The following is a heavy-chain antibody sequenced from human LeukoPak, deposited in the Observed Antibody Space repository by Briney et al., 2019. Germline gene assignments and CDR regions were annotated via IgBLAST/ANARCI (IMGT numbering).Heavy chain of an antibody. J-gene: IGHJ6*02. CDR1: GDSVSSNSAA. V-gene: IGHV6-1*01. Sequence: SQTLSLTCAISGDSVSSNSAAWNWIRQSPSRGLEWLGRTYYSSKWNNDYALSVKSRITIKPDTSNTQFSLQLNSVTPEDTAVYYCARGYIYGMDVWGQGTTVTVSS. D-gene: IGHD1-1*01. CDR2: TYYSSKWNN. CDR3: ARGYIYGMDV.